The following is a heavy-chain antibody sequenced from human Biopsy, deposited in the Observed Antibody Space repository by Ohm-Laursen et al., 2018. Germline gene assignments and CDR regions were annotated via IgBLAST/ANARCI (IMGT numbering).Heavy chain of an antibody. D-gene: IGHD2-15*01. CDR2: ISSDGSNK. V-gene: IGHV3-30*18. CDR3: AKDGVAVGAGGDPYYYGMDV. CDR1: GFIFSYCG. Sequence: SLRLSCVPSGFIFSYCGMHWVRQAPAKGLAWVAVISSDGSNKYYADSVKGRFTISRDNSKDTLYLQLNSLRAEETAVYYCAKDGVAVGAGGDPYYYGMDVWGQGTTVTVSS. J-gene: IGHJ6*02.